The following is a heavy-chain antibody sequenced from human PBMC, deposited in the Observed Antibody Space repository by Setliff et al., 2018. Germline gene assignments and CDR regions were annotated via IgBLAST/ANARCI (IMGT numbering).Heavy chain of an antibody. CDR2: TRNKAVNYAT. V-gene: IGHV3-72*01. CDR1: GFPFSDYY. J-gene: IGHJ3*02. D-gene: IGHD5-18*01. Sequence: LRLSCAASGFPFSDYYMSWIRQAPGKGLEWVGRTRNKAVNYATEYAASVRGRFTISRDDSKNTAYLQMNSLKTEDTAVYYCTFARDGYDVFDIWGQGTMVTVSS. CDR3: TFARDGYDVFDI.